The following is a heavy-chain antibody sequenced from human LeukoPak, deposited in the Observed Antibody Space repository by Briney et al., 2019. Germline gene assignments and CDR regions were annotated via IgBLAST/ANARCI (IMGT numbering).Heavy chain of an antibody. CDR1: GGSISSYY. J-gene: IGHJ4*02. CDR3: ARDRCSSTSCYLDY. V-gene: IGHV4-59*12. D-gene: IGHD2-2*01. Sequence: PSETLSLTCTVSGGSISSYYWSWIRQPPGKGLEWIAYIYYSGSTDYNPSLKSRVTISLDTSKNQFSLRLSSVTAADTAVYYCARDRCSSTSCYLDYWGQGTLVTVPS. CDR2: IYYSGST.